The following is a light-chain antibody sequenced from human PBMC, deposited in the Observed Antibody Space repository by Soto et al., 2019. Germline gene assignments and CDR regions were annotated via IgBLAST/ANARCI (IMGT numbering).Light chain of an antibody. V-gene: IGKV3-15*01. CDR1: QSVSSN. Sequence: EIVMTQSPATLSVSPGERATLSCRASQSVSSNLAWYQQKPGQAPRLLIYGASTRATGIPDRFSGGGSGTDFTLTISRLEPEDFAVYYCQQYHNWPAFGQGTKVDI. CDR2: GAS. CDR3: QQYHNWPA. J-gene: IGKJ1*01.